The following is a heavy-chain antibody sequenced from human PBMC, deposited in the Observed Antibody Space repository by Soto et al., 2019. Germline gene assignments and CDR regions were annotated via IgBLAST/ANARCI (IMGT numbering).Heavy chain of an antibody. D-gene: IGHD6-13*01. CDR1: GVSFSGYY. CDR2: INHSGST. V-gene: IGHV4-34*01. CDR3: ASGSSSWYRNWFDP. J-gene: IGHJ5*02. Sequence: SETLSLTCAFYGVSFSGYYWSWIRQPPGKGLEWIGEINHSGSTNYNPSLKSRVTISVDTSKNQFSLKLSSVTAADTAVYYCASGSSSWYRNWFDPWGQGTLVTVSS.